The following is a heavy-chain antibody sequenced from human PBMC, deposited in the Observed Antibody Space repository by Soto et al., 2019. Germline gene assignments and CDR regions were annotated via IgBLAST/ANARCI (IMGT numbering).Heavy chain of an antibody. Sequence: PGGSLRLSCSASGFTFSSYAMHWVRQAPGKGLEYVSAISSNGGSTYYADSVKGRFTISRGNSKNTLYLQMSSLRAEDTAVYYCVNLGTQYYSSSWSSRAEFDYWGQGTLVTVSS. CDR2: ISSNGGST. D-gene: IGHD6-13*01. CDR3: VNLGTQYYSSSWSSRAEFDY. J-gene: IGHJ4*02. V-gene: IGHV3-64D*06. CDR1: GFTFSSYA.